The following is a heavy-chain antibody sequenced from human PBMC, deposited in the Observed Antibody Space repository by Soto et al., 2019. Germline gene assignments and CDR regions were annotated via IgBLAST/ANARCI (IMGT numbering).Heavy chain of an antibody. D-gene: IGHD4-17*01. V-gene: IGHV2-5*02. CDR3: AHRTTGEYNFDY. CDR1: GFSLNTSGGG. J-gene: IGHJ4*02. CDR2: IYWDDDK. Sequence: QITLKVSGPTLVKPTQSLTLTCTFSGFSLNTSGGGVGWIRQPPGKALEWLALIYWDDDKRYSPSLKSRLTITKDISKILVVRTTTNMDPVDTATYYCAHRTTGEYNFDYWSQGPLVTVSS.